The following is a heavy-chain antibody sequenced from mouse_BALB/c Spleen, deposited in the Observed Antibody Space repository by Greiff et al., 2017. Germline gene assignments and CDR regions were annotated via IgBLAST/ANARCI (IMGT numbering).Heavy chain of an antibody. D-gene: IGHD2-14*01. CDR1: GFTFTDYY. CDR3: ARDRYDGSWFAY. V-gene: IGHV7-3*02. J-gene: IGHJ3*01. Sequence: EVQLMESGGGLVQPGGSLRLSCATSGFTFTDYYMSWVRQPPGKALEWLGFIRNKANGYTTEYSASVKGRFTISRDNSQSILYLQMNTLRAEDSATYYCARDRYDGSWFAYWGQGTLVTVSA. CDR2: IRNKANGYTT.